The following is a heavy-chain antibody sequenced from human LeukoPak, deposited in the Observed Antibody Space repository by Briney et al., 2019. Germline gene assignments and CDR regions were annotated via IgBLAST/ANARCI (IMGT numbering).Heavy chain of an antibody. CDR2: IIPIFGTA. D-gene: IGHD5-24*01. V-gene: IGHV1-69*05. CDR3: ARDEMATIPLGY. Sequence: SVKVSCKASGYTFTGYYMHWVRQAPGQGLEWMGRIIPIFGTANYAQKFQGRVTITTDESTSTAYMELSSLRSEDTAVYYCARDEMATIPLGYWGQGTLVTVSS. CDR1: GYTFTGYY. J-gene: IGHJ4*02.